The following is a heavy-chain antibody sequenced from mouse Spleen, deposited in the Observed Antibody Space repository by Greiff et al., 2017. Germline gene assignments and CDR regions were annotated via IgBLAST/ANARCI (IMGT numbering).Heavy chain of an antibody. CDR3: ASEGTARAAFDY. Sequence: QVQLQQSGAELARPGASVKMSCKASGYTFTSYTMHWVKQRPGQGLEWIGYINPSSGYTKYNQKFKDKATLTADKSSSTAYMQLSSLTSEDSAVYYCASEGTARAAFDYWGQGTTLTVSS. CDR2: INPSSGYT. CDR1: GYTFTSYT. V-gene: IGHV1-4*01. J-gene: IGHJ2*01. D-gene: IGHD3-3*01.